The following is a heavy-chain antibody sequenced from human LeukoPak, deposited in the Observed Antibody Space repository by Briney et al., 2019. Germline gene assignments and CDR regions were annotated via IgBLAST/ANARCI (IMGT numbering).Heavy chain of an antibody. D-gene: IGHD2-21*02. V-gene: IGHV4-34*01. CDR2: INHSGST. CDR1: GGSFSGYY. CDR3: VRGHCLGSFFDY. Sequence: KPSETLSLTCAVYGGSFSGYYWSWIRQPPGEGLEWIGEINHSGSTNYNPSLKSRVTISVDTSKNQFSLKLSSVTAADTAVYYCVRGHCLGSFFDYWGQGTLVTVSS. J-gene: IGHJ4*02.